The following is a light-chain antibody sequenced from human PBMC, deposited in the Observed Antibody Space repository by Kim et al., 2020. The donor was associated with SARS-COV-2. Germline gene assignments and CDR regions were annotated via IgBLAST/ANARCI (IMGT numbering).Light chain of an antibody. CDR1: SSSIASNS. J-gene: IGLJ1*01. CDR3: AAWDDSLNGYV. Sequence: SELTQPPSASGTPGQRVTISCSGSSSSIASNSVTWYQQLPGTAPKLLIYSNNQRPSGAPDRFSGSKSGTSASLAISGLPSEDEADYYCAAWDDSLNGYV. CDR2: SNN. V-gene: IGLV1-44*01.